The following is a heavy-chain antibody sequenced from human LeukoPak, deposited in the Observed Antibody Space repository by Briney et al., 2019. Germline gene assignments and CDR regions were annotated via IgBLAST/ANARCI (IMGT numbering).Heavy chain of an antibody. CDR2: TSYDGSNK. CDR3: ARNRDWAFDY. V-gene: IGHV3-30*04. J-gene: IGHJ4*02. CDR1: GFSFSGYT. Sequence: GGSLRLSCAASGFSFSGYTINWVRQAPGKGLEWVAITSYDGSNKYYGDSVKGRFTISRDNSKSTLYLQMNSLRVEDTAVYYCARNRDWAFDYWGQGSLVTVSS. D-gene: IGHD2-21*02.